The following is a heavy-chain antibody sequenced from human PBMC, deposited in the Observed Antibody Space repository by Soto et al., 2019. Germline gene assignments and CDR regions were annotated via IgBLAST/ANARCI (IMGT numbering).Heavy chain of an antibody. V-gene: IGHV3-7*05. J-gene: IGHJ4*02. D-gene: IGHD3-10*01. Sequence: EVQLVESGGGLVQPGGSLRLSCAASGFTFSDSLMSWVRQAPGKGLECVANIKTDGSEKYYVDPVKGRFTISRDNAKNSLYLQMNSLRAEDAAVYYCASSMGRGGNDYWGQGTLVAVSS. CDR2: IKTDGSEK. CDR1: GFTFSDSL. CDR3: ASSMGRGGNDY.